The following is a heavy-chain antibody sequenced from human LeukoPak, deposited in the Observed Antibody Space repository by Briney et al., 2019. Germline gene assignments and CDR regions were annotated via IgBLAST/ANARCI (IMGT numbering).Heavy chain of an antibody. Sequence: SETLSLTCTVSGGSISSGTYYWGWIRQPPGKGLEWIGSIYYSGSTYYNPSLRSRVTISVDTSKNQFSLKLSSVTAADTAVYYCARGIVVYATGNGFDPWGQGTLVTVSS. D-gene: IGHD2-8*02. CDR3: ARGIVVYATGNGFDP. CDR2: IYYSGST. V-gene: IGHV4-39*07. CDR1: GGSISSGTYY. J-gene: IGHJ5*02.